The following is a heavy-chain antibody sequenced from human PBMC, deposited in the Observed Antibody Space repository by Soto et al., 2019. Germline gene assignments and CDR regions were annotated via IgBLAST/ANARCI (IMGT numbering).Heavy chain of an antibody. D-gene: IGHD6-13*01. CDR1: GGSISSGDYY. J-gene: IGHJ5*02. V-gene: IGHV4-30-4*01. CDR2: IYYSGST. Sequence: KPSETLSLTCTVSGGSISSGDYYWSWIRQPPGKGLEWIGYIYYSGSTYYNPSLKSRVTISVDTSKNQFSLKLSSVTAADTAVYYCARAYSSLNNWFDPWGQGTLVTVSS. CDR3: ARAYSSLNNWFDP.